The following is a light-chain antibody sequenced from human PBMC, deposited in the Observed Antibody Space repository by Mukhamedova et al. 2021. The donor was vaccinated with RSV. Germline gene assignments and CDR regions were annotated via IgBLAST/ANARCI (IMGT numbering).Light chain of an antibody. CDR3: GTWDSSLSAGV. V-gene: IGLV1-51*01. J-gene: IGLJ2*01. Sequence: ISCSGSSSNIGNNYVSWYQQLPGTAPKLLIYDNNKRPSGIPDRFSGSKSGTSATLGITGLQTGDEADYYCGTWDSSLSAGVFGG. CDR1: SSNIGNNY. CDR2: DNN.